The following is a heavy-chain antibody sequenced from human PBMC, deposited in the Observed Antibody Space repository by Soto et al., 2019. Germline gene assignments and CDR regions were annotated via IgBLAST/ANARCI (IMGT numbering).Heavy chain of an antibody. D-gene: IGHD2-15*01. J-gene: IGHJ5*02. CDR3: ARRTLNLATIVATSNCFDP. V-gene: IGHV1-18*01. Sequence: GASVKVSCKASGYTFPSYGIRWVRQAPGQGLEWMGWISAYNGNTNYAQKLQGRVTMTTYTSTSTAYMELGSLRSDDTAVYYCARRTLNLATIVATSNCFDPWGQGTLVTVSS. CDR2: ISAYNGNT. CDR1: GYTFPSYG.